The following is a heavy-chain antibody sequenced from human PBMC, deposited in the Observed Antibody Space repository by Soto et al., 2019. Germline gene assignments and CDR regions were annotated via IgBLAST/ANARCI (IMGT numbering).Heavy chain of an antibody. D-gene: IGHD2-21*01. Sequence: QGQLVQSGAEVKKPGSSVKVSCKASGGSFRTYAINWVRQAPGQGLEWMGGIIPMLAAPTYAQKFQGRLTFTADESPPTGSMDLSILTSEEPPVYSCARVGPPPPSVIWFFDLWGRGTLVTVSS. CDR1: GGSFRTYA. CDR2: IIPMLAAP. CDR3: ARVGPPPPSVIWFFDL. V-gene: IGHV1-69*01. J-gene: IGHJ2*01.